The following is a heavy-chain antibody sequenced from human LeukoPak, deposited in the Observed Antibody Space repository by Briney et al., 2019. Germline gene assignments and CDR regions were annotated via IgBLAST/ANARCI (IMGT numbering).Heavy chain of an antibody. D-gene: IGHD3-16*01. CDR3: AGGIRLGEFRFDP. J-gene: IGHJ5*02. Sequence: SETLSLTCTVSGGSIGSYYWSWIRQPPGKGLEWIGYMYYSGSTNYNPSLKSRVTISVDTSKNQFSLKLNSVTAADTAVYYCAGGIRLGEFRFDPWGQGTLVTVSS. CDR1: GGSIGSYY. CDR2: MYYSGST. V-gene: IGHV4-59*08.